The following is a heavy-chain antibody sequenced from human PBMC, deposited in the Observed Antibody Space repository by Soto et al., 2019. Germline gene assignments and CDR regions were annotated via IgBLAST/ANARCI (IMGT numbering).Heavy chain of an antibody. CDR3: AHTGYRDYPLDY. CDR1: GFSLSTSGVG. J-gene: IGHJ4*02. CDR2: IYWDDSY. D-gene: IGHD4-17*01. V-gene: IGHV2-5*02. Sequence: QITLKESGPTLVKPTQTLTLTCTFSGFSLSTSGVGVGWIRQPPGKALEWLAVIYWDDSYHYSPSLRSKLTITNDPSQIQVVLTMTNTDPVDTATYYCAHTGYRDYPLDYWGQGTLVTVSS.